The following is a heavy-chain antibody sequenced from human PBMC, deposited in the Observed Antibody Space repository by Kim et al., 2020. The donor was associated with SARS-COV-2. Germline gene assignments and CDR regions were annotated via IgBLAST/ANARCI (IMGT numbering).Heavy chain of an antibody. CDR2: IYYSGST. CDR3: ARTPAVLRYFGHPAPTYYFDY. CDR1: GGSISSYY. D-gene: IGHD3-9*01. J-gene: IGHJ4*02. Sequence: SETLSLTCTVSGGSISSYYWSWIRQPPGKGLEWIGYIYYSGSTNYNPSLKSRVTISVDTSKNQFSLKLSSVTAADTAVYYCARTPAVLRYFGHPAPTYYFDYWGQGTLVTVSS. V-gene: IGHV4-59*08.